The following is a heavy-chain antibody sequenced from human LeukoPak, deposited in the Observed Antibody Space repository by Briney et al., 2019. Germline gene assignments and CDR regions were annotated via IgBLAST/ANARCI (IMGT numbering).Heavy chain of an antibody. CDR2: IIPIFGTA. Sequence: SVKVSCTASGGTFSSCAISWVRQAPGQGLEWMGGIIPIFGTANYAQKFQGRVTITADESTSTAYMELSSLRSEDTAVYYCARDPRSYYDFWSGYDYWGQGTLVTVSS. CDR3: ARDPRSYYDFWSGYDY. D-gene: IGHD3-3*01. V-gene: IGHV1-69*13. J-gene: IGHJ4*02. CDR1: GGTFSSCA.